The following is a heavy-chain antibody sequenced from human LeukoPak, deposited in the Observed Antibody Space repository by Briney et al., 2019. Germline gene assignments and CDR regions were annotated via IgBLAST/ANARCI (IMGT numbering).Heavy chain of an antibody. Sequence: GGSLRLSCAASGFTFSSYGMHWVRQAPGKGLEWVAVIWYDGSNKYYADSVKGRFTISRDNSKNTLYLQMNSLRAEDTAVYYCAREDTPATANYWGQGTLVTISS. CDR1: GFTFSSYG. CDR3: AREDTPATANY. V-gene: IGHV3-33*01. J-gene: IGHJ4*02. D-gene: IGHD2-21*02. CDR2: IWYDGSNK.